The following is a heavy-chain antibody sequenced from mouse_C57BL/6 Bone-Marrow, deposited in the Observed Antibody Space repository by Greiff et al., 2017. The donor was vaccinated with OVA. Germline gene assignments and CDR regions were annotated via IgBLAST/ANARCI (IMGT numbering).Heavy chain of an antibody. Sequence: QVQLKESGAELVRPGASVTLSCKASGYTFTDYEMHWVKQTPVHGLEWIGAIDPETGGTAYNQKFKGKAILTADKSSSTAYMELRSLTSEDSAVYYCTRAAQAYYFDYWGQGTTLTVSS. D-gene: IGHD3-2*02. CDR3: TRAAQAYYFDY. V-gene: IGHV1-15*01. CDR1: GYTFTDYE. J-gene: IGHJ2*01. CDR2: IDPETGGT.